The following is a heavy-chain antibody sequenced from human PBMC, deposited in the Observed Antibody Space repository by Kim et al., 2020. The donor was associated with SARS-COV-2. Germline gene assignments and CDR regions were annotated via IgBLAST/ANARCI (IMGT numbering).Heavy chain of an antibody. CDR1: GFTFSSYS. J-gene: IGHJ3*02. V-gene: IGHV3-21*01. CDR2: ISSSSSYI. CDR3: ARDRSGYSNDAFDI. Sequence: GGSLRLSCAASGFTFSSYSMNWVRQAPGKGLEWVSSISSSSSYIYYADSVKGRFTISRDNAKNSLYLQMNSLRAEDTAVYYCARDRSGYSNDAFDIWGQGTMVTVSS. D-gene: IGHD3-3*01.